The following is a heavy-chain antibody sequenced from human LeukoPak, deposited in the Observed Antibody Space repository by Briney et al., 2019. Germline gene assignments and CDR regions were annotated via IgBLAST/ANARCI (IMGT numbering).Heavy chain of an antibody. CDR3: AHKAPAAAAGNFDY. Sequence: SGPTLVNPTQALTLTCTFSGFSLSTTGVGVGWIRQPPGKALEWLALIYWDDDQHYSPALKRRLTITKDTSKNQVVLIMTNMDPVETATYYCAHKAPAAAAGNFDYWGQGTLVTVSS. D-gene: IGHD6-13*01. V-gene: IGHV2-5*02. J-gene: IGHJ4*02. CDR2: IYWDDDQ. CDR1: GFSLSTTGVG.